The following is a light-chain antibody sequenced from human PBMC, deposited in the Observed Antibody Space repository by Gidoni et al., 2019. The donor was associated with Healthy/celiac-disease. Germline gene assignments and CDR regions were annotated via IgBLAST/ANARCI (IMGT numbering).Light chain of an antibody. V-gene: IGKV1-33*01. J-gene: IGKJ2*01. CDR1: QDISNY. CDR3: QQYDNLPPYT. CDR2: DAS. Sequence: DIQMTQSPSSLSASVGDRVTITCQASQDISNYLNWYQQKPGKAPQHLIYDASNLETGVPSRFSGSGSGTDFTFTISSLQPEDIATYYCQQYDNLPPYTFGQGTKLEIK.